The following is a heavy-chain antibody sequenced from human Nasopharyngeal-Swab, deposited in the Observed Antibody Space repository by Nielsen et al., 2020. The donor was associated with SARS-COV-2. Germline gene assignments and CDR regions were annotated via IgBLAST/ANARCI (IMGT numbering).Heavy chain of an antibody. CDR1: GFTFSNVW. J-gene: IGHJ2*01. Sequence: ESLKISCAASGFTFSNVWMSWVRQAPGKGLEWIGRIKSKTDGGTTDYAAPVKGRFTISRDDSKNTVYLQMNSLKTEDIAVYYCARIRWAYWYFDLWGRGTLVTVSS. V-gene: IGHV3-15*01. CDR3: ARIRWAYWYFDL. D-gene: IGHD4-23*01. CDR2: IKSKTDGGTT.